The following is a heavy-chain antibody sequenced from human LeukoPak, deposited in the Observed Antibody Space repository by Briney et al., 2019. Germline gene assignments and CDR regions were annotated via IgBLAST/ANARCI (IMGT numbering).Heavy chain of an antibody. Sequence: GASVKVSCKASGYTFTSYGISWVRQAPGQGLEWMGWISAYNGNTNYAQKLQGRVTMTTDTSTSTAYMELRGLRSDDTAVYYCARDSLFYGMDVWGQGTTVTVSS. CDR1: GYTFTSYG. CDR3: ARDSLFYGMDV. J-gene: IGHJ6*02. V-gene: IGHV1-18*01. CDR2: ISAYNGNT.